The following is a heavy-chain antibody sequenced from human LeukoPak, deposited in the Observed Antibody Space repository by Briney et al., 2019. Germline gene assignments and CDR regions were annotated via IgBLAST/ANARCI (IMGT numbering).Heavy chain of an antibody. CDR1: GGSISSYY. CDR2: IYYSGNT. J-gene: IGHJ3*02. Sequence: SETLSLTCTVSGGSISSYYWSWVRQPPGKGLEWIGYIYYSGNTNYNPSLKSRVTISVDTSKNQFSLKLRSVTAADTAVYYCARRHASSDAFDIWGQGTMVTVSS. V-gene: IGHV4-59*08. CDR3: ARRHASSDAFDI.